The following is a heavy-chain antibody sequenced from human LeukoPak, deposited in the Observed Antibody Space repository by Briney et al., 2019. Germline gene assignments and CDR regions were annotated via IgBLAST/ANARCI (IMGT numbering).Heavy chain of an antibody. V-gene: IGHV1-18*01. CDR1: GYTFTSYG. D-gene: IGHD5-12*01. J-gene: IGHJ4*02. CDR2: ISAYNGNT. Sequence: ASVKVSCKASGYTFTSYGISWVRQAPGQGLEWMGWISAYNGNTNYAQKLQGRVTMTTDTSTSTAYMELGSLRSDDTAVYYCARVVDIVATIGFFDYWGQGTLVTVSS. CDR3: ARVVDIVATIGFFDY.